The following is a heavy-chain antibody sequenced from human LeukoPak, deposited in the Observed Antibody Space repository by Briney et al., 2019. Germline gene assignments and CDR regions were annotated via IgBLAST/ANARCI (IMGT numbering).Heavy chain of an antibody. D-gene: IGHD3-16*01. CDR3: ARDRDYAFDY. CDR1: GFTFSSYS. Sequence: GGSLRLSCAASGFTFSSYSMNWVRQAPGKGLEWVSYISTSGSYIYYADSVKGRFTISRDNAKSSLYLHMSSLRVEDTAVYYCARDRDYAFDYWGQGTLVTVSS. V-gene: IGHV3-21*01. CDR2: ISTSGSYI. J-gene: IGHJ4*02.